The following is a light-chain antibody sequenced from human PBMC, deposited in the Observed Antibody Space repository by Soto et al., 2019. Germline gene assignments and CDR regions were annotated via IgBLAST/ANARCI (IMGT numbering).Light chain of an antibody. CDR3: CSHAGGSSWV. CDR1: SGDVGAYDR. CDR2: DVT. J-gene: IGLJ3*02. Sequence: QSALTQPRSVSGSPGQSVTISCTGTSGDVGAYDRVSWYQHHPTKAPKLIIYDVTNRPSRVPYRFSGSKSGSTASLTISGLQAEDEADYYCCSHAGGSSWVFGGGTKLTVL. V-gene: IGLV2-11*01.